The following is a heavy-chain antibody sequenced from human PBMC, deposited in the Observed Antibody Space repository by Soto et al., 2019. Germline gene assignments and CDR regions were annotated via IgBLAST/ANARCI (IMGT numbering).Heavy chain of an antibody. D-gene: IGHD3-16*01. CDR3: AKDPLGGGDLINDAFDM. V-gene: IGHV3-53*01. CDR2: IYSGGST. Sequence: EVQLVESGGGLIQPGGSLRLSCVVSGFTVSRNYINWVRQAPGKGLEWVSVIYSGGSTYYADSVKGRFTISRDNSKNTLYLQMDRLRVDDTAVYYCAKDPLGGGDLINDAFDMWGQGTLVTVSS. CDR1: GFTVSRNY. J-gene: IGHJ3*02.